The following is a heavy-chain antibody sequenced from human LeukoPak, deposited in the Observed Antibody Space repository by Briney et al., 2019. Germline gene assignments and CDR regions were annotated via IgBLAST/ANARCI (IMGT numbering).Heavy chain of an antibody. V-gene: IGHV4-39*01. J-gene: IGHJ5*02. D-gene: IGHD3-3*01. CDR2: IYYSGST. CDR1: GGSISSSSYD. CDR3: ARHGITIFGVAGLNWFDP. Sequence: SETLSLTCTVSGGSISSSSYDWGWIRQPPGKGLEWIGSIYYSGSTYYNPSLKSRVTISVDTSKNQFSLKLSSVTAADTAVYYCARHGITIFGVAGLNWFDPWGQGTLVTVSS.